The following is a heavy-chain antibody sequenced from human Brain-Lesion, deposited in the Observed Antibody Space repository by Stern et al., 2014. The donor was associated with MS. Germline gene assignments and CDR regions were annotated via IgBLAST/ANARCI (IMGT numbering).Heavy chain of an antibody. Sequence: VHLVESGGGVVQPGRPLRLSCVASGFTFGSCAMHWVRQAPGKGLEWVAGVSYDGSNKYYADSVKGRFTISRDNSQNTLNMQMSSLRPEDTAVYYCAKDRQYLTYFFDHWGQGSLVTVSS. CDR1: GFTFGSCA. V-gene: IGHV3-30*18. J-gene: IGHJ5*02. D-gene: IGHD2/OR15-2a*01. CDR2: VSYDGSNK. CDR3: AKDRQYLTYFFDH.